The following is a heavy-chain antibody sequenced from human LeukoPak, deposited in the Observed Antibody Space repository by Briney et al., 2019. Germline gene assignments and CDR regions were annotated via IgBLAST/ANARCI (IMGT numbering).Heavy chain of an antibody. CDR3: ARDIAAAGRLLTH. Sequence: GGSLRLSCTASGFTFDDYAMHWVRQAPGKGLEWVAGMSWNSGSIGYADSVKGRFTISRDNAKNSLYLQMNSLRAEDTALYYCARDIAAAGRLLTHCGQGTLVTVSS. D-gene: IGHD6-13*01. CDR2: MSWNSGSI. V-gene: IGHV3-9*01. J-gene: IGHJ4*02. CDR1: GFTFDDYA.